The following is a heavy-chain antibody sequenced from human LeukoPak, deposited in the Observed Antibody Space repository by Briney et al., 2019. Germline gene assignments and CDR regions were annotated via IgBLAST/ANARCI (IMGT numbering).Heavy chain of an antibody. CDR2: IIPIFGTA. CDR1: GGTLSSYA. Sequence: ASVKVSCKASGGTLSSYAISWVRQAPGQGLEWMGRIIPIFGTANYAQKFQGRVTITTDESTSTAYMELSSLRSEDTAVYYCARDRVWYSNYGDNYYFDYWGQGTLVTVSS. V-gene: IGHV1-69*05. J-gene: IGHJ4*02. D-gene: IGHD4-23*01. CDR3: ARDRVWYSNYGDNYYFDY.